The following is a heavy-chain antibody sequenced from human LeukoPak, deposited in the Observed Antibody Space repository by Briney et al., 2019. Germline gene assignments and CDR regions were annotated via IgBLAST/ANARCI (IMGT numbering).Heavy chain of an antibody. CDR2: IYYSGST. CDR3: ARRGNGDYVY. CDR1: GGSISSSNFY. V-gene: IGHV4-39*01. Sequence: SETLSLTCTVSGGSISSSNFYWDWIRQPPGKGLEWIGSIYYSGSTYYNPSLKSRVTISVDTSKNQSSLKLNSVTAADTAVYYCARRGNGDYVYWGQGTLVTVSS. D-gene: IGHD4-17*01. J-gene: IGHJ4*02.